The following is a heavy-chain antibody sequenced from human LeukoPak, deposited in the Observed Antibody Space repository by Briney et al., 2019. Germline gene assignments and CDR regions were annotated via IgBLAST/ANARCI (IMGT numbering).Heavy chain of an antibody. D-gene: IGHD3-22*01. CDR1: GFTFSSYA. CDR2: ISYDGSNK. CDR3: ARGGSYYYDSSGYYYRSFDY. Sequence: GRSLRLSCAASGFTFSSYAMHWVRQAPGKGLEWVAVISYDGSNKYYADSVKGRFTISRDNSKNTLYLQMNSLRAEDTAVYYCARGGSYYYDSSGYYYRSFDYWGQGTLVTVSS. J-gene: IGHJ4*02. V-gene: IGHV3-30-3*01.